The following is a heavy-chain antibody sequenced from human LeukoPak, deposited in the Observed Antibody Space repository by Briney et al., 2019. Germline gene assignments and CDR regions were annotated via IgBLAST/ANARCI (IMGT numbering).Heavy chain of an antibody. Sequence: PGGSLRLSCAASGFTFSDHYMDWVRQAPGKGLEWVGRTRNKANGYTTEYAASVKDRFTMSRDDSKNSVYLQMNSLKTEDTAVYYCARVGNSGGYYNPLDYWGQGTLVTVSS. CDR1: GFTFSDHY. CDR2: TRNKANGYTT. V-gene: IGHV3-72*01. D-gene: IGHD3-22*01. CDR3: ARVGNSGGYYNPLDY. J-gene: IGHJ4*02.